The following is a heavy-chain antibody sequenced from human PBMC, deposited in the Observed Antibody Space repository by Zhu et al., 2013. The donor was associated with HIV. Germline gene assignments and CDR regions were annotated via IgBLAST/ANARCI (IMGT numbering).Heavy chain of an antibody. CDR2: IIPIFGTA. J-gene: IGHJ4*02. CDR1: GGTFSSYA. Sequence: QVQLVQSGAEVKKPGSSVKVSCKASGGTFSSYAISWVRQAPGQGLEWMGGIIPIFGTANYAQKFQGRVTITADESTSTAYMELSSLRSEDTAVYYCARDLRSYYDSSGYSRLWRYWGQGTLVTVSS. V-gene: IGHV1-69*01. CDR3: ARDLRSYYDSSGYSRLWRY. D-gene: IGHD3-22*01.